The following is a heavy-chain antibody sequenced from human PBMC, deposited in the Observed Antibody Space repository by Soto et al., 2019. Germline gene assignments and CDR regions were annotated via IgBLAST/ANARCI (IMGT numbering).Heavy chain of an antibody. D-gene: IGHD3-10*01. J-gene: IGHJ3*02. Sequence: EVQLVESGGALVQPGESLRLSCAASGFPFGPFWTHWVRQAPGKGLEWVSHIHGDGYTTIYADSVKGRFTISRDNAKNTLYLQMNSLRAEDTAVYYCARDRGNPDSFDIWGQGTMVTVSS. CDR3: ARDRGNPDSFDI. CDR1: GFPFGPFW. CDR2: IHGDGYTT. V-gene: IGHV3-74*01.